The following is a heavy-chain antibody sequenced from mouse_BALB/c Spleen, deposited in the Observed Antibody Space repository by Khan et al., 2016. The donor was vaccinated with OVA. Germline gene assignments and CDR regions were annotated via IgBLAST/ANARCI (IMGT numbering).Heavy chain of an antibody. V-gene: IGHV1-77*01. CDR1: GYIFTDYN. CDR3: TREWAAWFPY. J-gene: IGHJ3*01. CDR2: IYPGSDNT. Sequence: QVRLQQSGAELVRPGASVKLSCKASGYIFTDYNINWMRQRTGQGLEWIGEIYPGSDNTYYIERFKGKATLTVDKSSSTAYMHLSSLTSEDSAVYFCTREWAAWFPYWGQGTLVTVSA.